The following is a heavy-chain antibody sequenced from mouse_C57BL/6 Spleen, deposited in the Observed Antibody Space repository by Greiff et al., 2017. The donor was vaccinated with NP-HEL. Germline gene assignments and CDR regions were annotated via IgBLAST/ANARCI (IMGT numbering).Heavy chain of an antibody. V-gene: IGHV1-58*01. CDR3: LITTVVATRYFDV. J-gene: IGHJ1*03. Sequence: EVKLVESGAELVRPGSSVKMSCKTSGYTFTSYGINWVKQRPGQGLEWIGYIYIGNGYTEYNEKFKGKATLTSDTSSSTAYMQLSSLTSEDSAIYFCLITTVVATRYFDVWGTGTTVTVSS. CDR1: GYTFTSYG. CDR2: IYIGNGYT. D-gene: IGHD1-1*01.